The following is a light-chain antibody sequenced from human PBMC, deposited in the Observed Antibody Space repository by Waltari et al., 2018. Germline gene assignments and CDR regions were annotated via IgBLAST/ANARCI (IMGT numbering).Light chain of an antibody. J-gene: IGLJ1*01. CDR3: SSKTSASGV. CDR2: EVS. Sequence: QSALTQPASVSGSPGQSITIPCPGTSADVGGYNYFSWSQQYPGKAPQLMIYEVSFRPSGISNRFSGSKSGNTATLTISGLQAEDEADYYCSSKTSASGVFGTGTTVTVL. V-gene: IGLV2-14*01. CDR1: SADVGGYNY.